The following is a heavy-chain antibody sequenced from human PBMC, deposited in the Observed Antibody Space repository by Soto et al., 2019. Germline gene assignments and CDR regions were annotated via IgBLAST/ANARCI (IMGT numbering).Heavy chain of an antibody. D-gene: IGHD6-13*01. CDR1: GGSISSYY. Sequence: QVQLQESGPGLVKPSETLSLTCTVSGGSISSYYWSWIRQPAGKGLEWIGRIYTSGSTNYNPSLKSRVTMSVDTSKNQFSLKLSSVTAADTAVYYCARVSGYSSSWNKGYYYGMDVWGQGTTVTVSS. CDR2: IYTSGST. J-gene: IGHJ6*02. CDR3: ARVSGYSSSWNKGYYYGMDV. V-gene: IGHV4-4*07.